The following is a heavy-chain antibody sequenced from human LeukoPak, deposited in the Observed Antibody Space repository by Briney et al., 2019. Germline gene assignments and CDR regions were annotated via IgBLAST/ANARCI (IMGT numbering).Heavy chain of an antibody. V-gene: IGHV3-33*01. CDR1: GFTFSNYG. D-gene: IGHD5-18*01. Sequence: GGSLRLSCAASGFTFSNYGMHWVRQAPGKGLKWMTTIWYDGNNKYYADSVKGRFSISRDNSKNTLYLQMNSLRVEDTAVYYCARESGYSYGYGIDYWGQGTLVTVSS. CDR3: ARESGYSYGYGIDY. J-gene: IGHJ4*02. CDR2: IWYDGNNK.